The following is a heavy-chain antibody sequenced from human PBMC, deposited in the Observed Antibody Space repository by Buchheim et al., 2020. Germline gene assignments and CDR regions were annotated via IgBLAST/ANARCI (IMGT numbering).Heavy chain of an antibody. V-gene: IGHV3-74*01. J-gene: IGHJ4*02. CDR3: VKDMFGNLDY. D-gene: IGHD3-10*02. CDR2: MNEDGSTT. CDR1: GFTLSSYW. Sequence: EVQLVESGGGLVQPGGSLRLSCAASGFTLSSYWMHWVRQVPGKGLVWVSRMNEDGSTTDYADSVKGRFTIPRDNAKNTLYVEMSSLGAEDTAMYYCVKDMFGNLDYWGQGTL.